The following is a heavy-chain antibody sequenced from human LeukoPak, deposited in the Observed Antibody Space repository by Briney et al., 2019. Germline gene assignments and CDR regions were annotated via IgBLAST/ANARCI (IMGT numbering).Heavy chain of an antibody. V-gene: IGHV3-48*03. CDR1: GFPFSSYE. Sequence: PGGSLRLSCAASGFPFSSYEMNWVRQAPGKGLEWVSYISSSGSTIYYADSVKGRFTISRDNAKNSLYLQMNSLRAEDTAVYYCAREWGATANWFDPWGQGTLVTVSS. CDR2: ISSSGSTI. CDR3: AREWGATANWFDP. J-gene: IGHJ5*02. D-gene: IGHD5-12*01.